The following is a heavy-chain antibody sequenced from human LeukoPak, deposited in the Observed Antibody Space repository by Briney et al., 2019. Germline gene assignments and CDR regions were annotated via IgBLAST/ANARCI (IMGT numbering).Heavy chain of an antibody. CDR2: ISYDGSNK. D-gene: IGHD2-15*01. Sequence: GGSLRLSCAASGFTFSSYAMHWVRQAPGKGLEWVAVISYDGSNKYYADSVKGRFTISRDNSKNTLYLQMNSLRAEDTAVYYCARDLGYCSGGSCRNYGMDVWGQGTTVTVSS. CDR3: ARDLGYCSGGSCRNYGMDV. J-gene: IGHJ6*02. CDR1: GFTFSSYA. V-gene: IGHV3-30-3*01.